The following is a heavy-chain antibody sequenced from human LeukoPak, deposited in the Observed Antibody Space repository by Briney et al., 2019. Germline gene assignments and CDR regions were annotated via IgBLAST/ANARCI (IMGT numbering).Heavy chain of an antibody. J-gene: IGHJ5*02. D-gene: IGHD1-14*01. CDR3: ARADNILNWFDP. CDR2: IHYSGST. CDR1: GGSISSSSYY. Sequence: SETLSLTCTVSGGSISSSSYYWSWIRQPPGKGLEWIGYIHYSGSTNYKPSLKSRVTISVDTSKNQFSLKLSSVTAADTAVYYCARADNILNWFDPWGQGTLVTVSS. V-gene: IGHV4-61*01.